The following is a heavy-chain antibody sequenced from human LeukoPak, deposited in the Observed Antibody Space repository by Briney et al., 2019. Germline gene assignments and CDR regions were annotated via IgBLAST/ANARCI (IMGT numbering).Heavy chain of an antibody. CDR2: IYYSGST. Sequence: PSETLSLTCTVSGGSINSGGYYWSWIRQHPGKGLEWIGYIYYSGSTNYNPSLKSRVTISVDTSKNQFSLKLSSVTAADTAVYYCARAGYSSGYSADAFDIWGQGTMVTVSS. CDR3: ARAGYSSGYSADAFDI. D-gene: IGHD6-19*01. CDR1: GGSINSGGYY. V-gene: IGHV4-61*08. J-gene: IGHJ3*02.